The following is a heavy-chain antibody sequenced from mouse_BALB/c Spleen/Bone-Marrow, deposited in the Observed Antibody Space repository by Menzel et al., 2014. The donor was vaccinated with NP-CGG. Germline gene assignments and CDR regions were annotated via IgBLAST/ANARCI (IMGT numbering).Heavy chain of an antibody. D-gene: IGHD2-4*01. CDR2: INPSTGYT. V-gene: IGHV1-7*01. Sequence: VKLQESGAELAKPRASVKMSCKASGYNFISYWMHWAKQRPGQGLEWIGYINPSTGYTEYNQKFKDKATLTADKSSSKAYMQLSSLTSEDSAVYYCARNYDYDGGYYAMDYWGQGTSVTVSS. CDR1: GYNFISYW. J-gene: IGHJ4*01. CDR3: ARNYDYDGGYYAMDY.